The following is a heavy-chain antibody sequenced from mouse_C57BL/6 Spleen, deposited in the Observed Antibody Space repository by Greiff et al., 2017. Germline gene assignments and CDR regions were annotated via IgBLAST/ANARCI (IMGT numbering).Heavy chain of an antibody. J-gene: IGHJ3*01. CDR2: IYPSDSET. CDR3: ARRGSY. CDR1: GYTFTSYW. V-gene: IGHV1-61*01. Sequence: QVQLKQPGAELVRPGSSVKLSCKASGYTFTSYWMDWVKQRPGQGLDWIGNIYPSDSETHYNQKFKDKATLTVDKSSSTAYMQLSSLTSEDSAVYYCARRGSYWGQGTLVTVSA.